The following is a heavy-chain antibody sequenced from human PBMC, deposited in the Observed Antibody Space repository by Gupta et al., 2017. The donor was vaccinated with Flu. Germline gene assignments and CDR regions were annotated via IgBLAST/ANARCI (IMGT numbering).Heavy chain of an antibody. CDR3: ARDLNWAFIS. CDR1: GFTFRHSH. Sequence: EGQLVESGGGWVQPGGSLRLSWVISGFTFRHSHMNWIRQAPGKGLEWISYIGSGGNTDYADSVRGRFTISRDNARDSLFLQMNGLRDEDTALYYCARDLNWAFISWGQGALVTVSS. CDR2: IGSGGNT. V-gene: IGHV3-48*02. D-gene: IGHD3-16*01. J-gene: IGHJ5*02.